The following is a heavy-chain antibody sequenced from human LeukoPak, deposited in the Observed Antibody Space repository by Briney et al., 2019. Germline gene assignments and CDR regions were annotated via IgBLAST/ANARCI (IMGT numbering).Heavy chain of an antibody. CDR3: ARGRKTSRIPIVVVPAATRGYGMDV. CDR1: GGSFSGYY. D-gene: IGHD2-2*01. CDR2: INHSGST. J-gene: IGHJ6*04. Sequence: PSGTLSLTCAVYGGSFSGYYWSWIRQPPGKGLEWIGEINHSGSTNYNPSLKSRATISVDTSKNQFSLKLSSVTAADTAVYYCARGRKTSRIPIVVVPAATRGYGMDVWGKGTTVTVSS. V-gene: IGHV4-34*01.